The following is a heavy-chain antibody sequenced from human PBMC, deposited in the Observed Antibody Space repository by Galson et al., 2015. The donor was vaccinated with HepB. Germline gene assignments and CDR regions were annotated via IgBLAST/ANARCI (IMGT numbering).Heavy chain of an antibody. J-gene: IGHJ5*02. CDR2: IIPTFGIA. V-gene: IGHV1-69*13. D-gene: IGHD6-13*01. CDR3: VRDNMGRIAAAVPNWFDP. Sequence: SVKVSCKASGGTFSSYGISWVRQAPGQGLEWMGGIIPTFGIANYAQKFQGRVTITADESTSTAYMELSSQRSEDTAVYYCVRDNMGRIAAAVPNWFDPWGQGTLVTVSS. CDR1: GGTFSSYG.